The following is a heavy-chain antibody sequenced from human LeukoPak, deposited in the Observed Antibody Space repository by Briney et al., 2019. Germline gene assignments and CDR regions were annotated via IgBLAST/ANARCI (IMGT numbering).Heavy chain of an antibody. CDR3: ARARRVSPHWFDP. CDR1: GYTFTGYY. CDR2: INPNSGGT. D-gene: IGHD6-6*01. V-gene: IGHV1-2*02. J-gene: IGHJ5*02. Sequence: ASVKISCKASGYTFTGYYMHWVRQAPGQGLEWMGWINPNSGGTNYAQKFQGRVTMTRDTSISTAYMELSRLRADDTAVYYCARARRVSPHWFDPWGQGTLVTVSS.